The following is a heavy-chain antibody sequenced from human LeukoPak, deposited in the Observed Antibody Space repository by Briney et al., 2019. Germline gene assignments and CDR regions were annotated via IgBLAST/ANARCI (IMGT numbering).Heavy chain of an antibody. V-gene: IGHV4-38-2*02. CDR1: GYSISSGYC. Sequence: KPSETLSLTCTVSGYSISSGYCWGWVRQPPGKGLEYIGTLCQSGSSYSNPSLQSRVTIPTDTSRNQFSLTLTSVTAADTAIYYCGRIDWVFDYWGQGALVTVSS. J-gene: IGHJ4*02. CDR3: GRIDWVFDY. D-gene: IGHD3-9*01. CDR2: LCQSGSS.